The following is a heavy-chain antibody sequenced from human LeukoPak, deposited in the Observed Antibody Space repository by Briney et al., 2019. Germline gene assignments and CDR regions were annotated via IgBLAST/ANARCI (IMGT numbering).Heavy chain of an antibody. CDR2: IYTSGST. Sequence: PSETLSLTCTVSGGSISSGSYYWSWIRQPAGKGLEWIGRIYTSGSTNYNPSLKSRVTMSVDTSKNQFSLKLSSVTAADTAVYYCARYGIAGAYYFDYWGQGTLVTVSS. D-gene: IGHD6-19*01. CDR1: GGSISSGSYY. V-gene: IGHV4-61*02. J-gene: IGHJ4*02. CDR3: ARYGIAGAYYFDY.